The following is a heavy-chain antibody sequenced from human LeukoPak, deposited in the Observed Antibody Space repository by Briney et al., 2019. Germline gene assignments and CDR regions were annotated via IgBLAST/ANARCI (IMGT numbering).Heavy chain of an antibody. D-gene: IGHD1-26*01. CDR1: GGSISSGGYY. V-gene: IGHV4-31*03. J-gene: IGHJ2*01. CDR3: ARARGELPVWWYFDL. CDR2: IYYSGST. Sequence: SQTLSLTCTISGGSISSGGYYWSWIRQHPGKGLEWIGYIYYSGSTYYNPSLKSRVTISVDTSKNQFSLKLSSVTAADTAVYYCARARGELPVWWYFDLWGRGTLVTVSS.